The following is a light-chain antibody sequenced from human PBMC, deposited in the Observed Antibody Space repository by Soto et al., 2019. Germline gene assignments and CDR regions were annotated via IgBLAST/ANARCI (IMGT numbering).Light chain of an antibody. CDR2: AAS. Sequence: DIHMTQSPSSLSASLGDRVTITFRASQSISSYLNWYQQKPGKAPKLLIYAASSLQSGVPSRFSGSGSGTDFTLTISSLQPEDFATYYCQQSYSTLITFGQGTRLEI. J-gene: IGKJ5*01. CDR3: QQSYSTLIT. CDR1: QSISSY. V-gene: IGKV1-39*01.